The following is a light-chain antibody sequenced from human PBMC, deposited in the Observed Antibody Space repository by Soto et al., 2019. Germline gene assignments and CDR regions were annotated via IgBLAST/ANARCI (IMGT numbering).Light chain of an antibody. CDR2: LGS. J-gene: IGKJ1*01. CDR1: QSLLHSNGYNY. Sequence: IVMTHSPLSLPVTPGEPASISCRSSQSLLHSNGYNYLDWYLQKPGQSPQLLIYLGSNRASGVPDRFSGSGSGTDFTLKISRVEAEDVGVYYCMQALQTWTFGQGTKVDI. CDR3: MQALQTWT. V-gene: IGKV2-28*01.